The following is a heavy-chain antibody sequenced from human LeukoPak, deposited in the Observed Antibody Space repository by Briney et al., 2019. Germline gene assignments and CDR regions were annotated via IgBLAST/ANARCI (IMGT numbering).Heavy chain of an antibody. CDR3: ARGFIFWQQLVHVIGPVYYYGMDV. D-gene: IGHD6-13*01. CDR1: GFTFSSHG. Sequence: PGGALRLSCASSGFTFSSHGRHWVRQAPGKGREWVAVIWYDGSNKYYADSVKGRFTISRDNSNNTLYLQMNSLRAEDPAVYYSARGFIFWQQLVHVIGPVYYYGMDVWGQGTTVTVSS. V-gene: IGHV3-33*01. J-gene: IGHJ6*02. CDR2: IWYDGSNK.